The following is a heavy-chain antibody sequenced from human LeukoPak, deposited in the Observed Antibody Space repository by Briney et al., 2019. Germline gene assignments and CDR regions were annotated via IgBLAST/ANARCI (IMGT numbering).Heavy chain of an antibody. CDR3: ARQVPAVIFDY. CDR2: IHYSGST. CDR1: GGSISSSSYY. Sequence: PSETLSLTCTVSGGSISSSSYYWGWIRQPPGKGLEWIGSIHYSGSTYYNPSLKSRVTISVDTSKNQFSLKLSSVTAADTAVYYCARQVPAVIFDYWGQGTLVTVSS. J-gene: IGHJ4*02. D-gene: IGHD2-2*01. V-gene: IGHV4-39*01.